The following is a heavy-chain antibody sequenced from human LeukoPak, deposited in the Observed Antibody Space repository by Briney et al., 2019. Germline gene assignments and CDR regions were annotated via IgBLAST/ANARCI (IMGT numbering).Heavy chain of an antibody. Sequence: GGSLRLSCAASGFTLSAYWMHWVRQAPGKGLMWVSRIEGDGNRITYADSVKGRFTISRDNAKNTLYLQMNSLRAEDTAVYYCAKDLVRIVVVPAAPDYWGQGTLVTVSS. CDR1: GFTLSAYW. J-gene: IGHJ4*02. V-gene: IGHV3-74*01. D-gene: IGHD2-2*01. CDR3: AKDLVRIVVVPAAPDY. CDR2: IEGDGNRI.